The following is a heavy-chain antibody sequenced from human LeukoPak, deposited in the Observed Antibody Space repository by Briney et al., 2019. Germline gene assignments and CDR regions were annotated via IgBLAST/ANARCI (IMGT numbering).Heavy chain of an antibody. D-gene: IGHD3-22*01. J-gene: IGHJ4*02. CDR2: ISGDGKTT. Sequence: GGSLRLSCVASGFNVEDYALHWVRQAPGESLEWISLISGDGKTTHYANSVKGRFTISRDNSENSLYLRMSSLRAEDTALYHCAKGGHYDSRAALDYWGQGTLVTVSS. CDR3: AKGGHYDSRAALDY. V-gene: IGHV3-43*02. CDR1: GFNVEDYA.